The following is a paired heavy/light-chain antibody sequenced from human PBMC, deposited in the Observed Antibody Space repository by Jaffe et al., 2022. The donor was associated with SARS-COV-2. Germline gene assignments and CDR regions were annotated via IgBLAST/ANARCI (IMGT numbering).Heavy chain of an antibody. V-gene: IGHV3-33*01. J-gene: IGHJ4*02. CDR3: AGDSGDYKFDH. CDR2: IASDGSRI. Sequence: QVQLVESGGGVVPPGGSLRLSCEVSGVTLNRISMHWVRQAPGRGLEWVTIIASDGSRIYYADSVKGRFTMSRDKSKNAVYLQMSSLRAEDTAVYFCAGDSGDYKFDHWGQGILVTVSS. CDR1: GVTLNRIS. D-gene: IGHD4-17*01.
Light chain of an antibody. CDR3: ALYVSTGLWV. CDR1: SGSVSTSHY. CDR2: NTN. V-gene: IGLV8-61*01. J-gene: IGLJ3*02. Sequence: QTVVTQEPSFSVSPGGTVTLTCGLTSGSVSTSHYPSWYHQTPGQSPHTLIYNTNTRSSGVPDRFSGSILGNKAALTITGAQADDESDFYCALYVSTGLWVFGGGTKLTVL.